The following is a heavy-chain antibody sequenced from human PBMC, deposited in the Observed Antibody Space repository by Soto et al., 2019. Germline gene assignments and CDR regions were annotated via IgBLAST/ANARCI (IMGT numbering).Heavy chain of an antibody. D-gene: IGHD1-26*01. CDR1: ENTFSIYS. Sequence: ASVKVSCKASENTFSIYSLHWVRQAPGQGLEWMGVINPTTTTTTDAQKFQGRVTITADKSTSTAYMELSSLRSEDTAVYYCARDRATRDDAFDIWGQGTMVTVSS. CDR2: INPTTTTT. V-gene: IGHV1-46*01. CDR3: ARDRATRDDAFDI. J-gene: IGHJ3*02.